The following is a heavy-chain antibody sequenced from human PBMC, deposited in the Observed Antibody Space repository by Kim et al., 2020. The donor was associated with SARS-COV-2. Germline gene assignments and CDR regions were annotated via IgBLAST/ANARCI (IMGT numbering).Heavy chain of an antibody. CDR3: ARAAVLGITMVRGVIQRGTYYYYGMDV. D-gene: IGHD3-10*01. CDR1: GYTFTSYG. CDR2: ISAYNGNT. J-gene: IGHJ6*02. Sequence: ASVKVSCKASGYTFTSYGISWVRQAPGQGLEWMGWISAYNGNTNYAQKLQGRVTMTTDTSTSTAYMELRSLRSDDTAVYYCARAAVLGITMVRGVIQRGTYYYYGMDVWGQGTTVTVSS. V-gene: IGHV1-18*01.